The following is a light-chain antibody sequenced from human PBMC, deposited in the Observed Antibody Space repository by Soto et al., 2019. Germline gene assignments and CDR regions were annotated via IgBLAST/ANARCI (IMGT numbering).Light chain of an antibody. CDR3: QQYGSSSWT. CDR1: QSVSSSY. Sequence: EIVLTQSPGTLSLSPGEGATLSCRSSQSVSSSYLAWYQQEPGQAPRLLIYGASSRATGIPDRFSGSGSGTDFALTISRLEPEDFAVYYCQQYGSSSWTFGQGTKVDIK. CDR2: GAS. V-gene: IGKV3-20*01. J-gene: IGKJ1*01.